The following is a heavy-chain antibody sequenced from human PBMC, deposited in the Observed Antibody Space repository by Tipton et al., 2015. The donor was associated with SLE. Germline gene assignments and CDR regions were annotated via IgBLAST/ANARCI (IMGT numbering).Heavy chain of an antibody. D-gene: IGHD5-18*01. CDR1: GFTFGSYG. V-gene: IGHV3-7*05. J-gene: IGHJ4*02. CDR2: IKQDGSEK. CDR3: ARDQAMVSYYFDY. Sequence: SLRLSCAASGFTFGSYGMHWVRQAPGKGLEWVANIKQDGSEKYYVDSVKGRFTISRDNAKNSLYLQMNSLRAEDTAVYYCARDQAMVSYYFDYWGQGTLVTVSS.